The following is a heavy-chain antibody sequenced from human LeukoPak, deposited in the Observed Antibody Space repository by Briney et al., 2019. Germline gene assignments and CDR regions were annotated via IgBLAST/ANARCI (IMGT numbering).Heavy chain of an antibody. Sequence: PSETLSLTCTVSGGSISSSSYYWGWIRQPPGKRLEWIGSIYYSGSTYYNPSLKSRVTISVDTSKSQFSLKLSSVTAADTAVYYCARGVSSGWTALIKYFQHWGQGTLVTVSS. D-gene: IGHD6-19*01. J-gene: IGHJ1*01. CDR3: ARGVSSGWTALIKYFQH. CDR1: GGSISSSSYY. CDR2: IYYSGST. V-gene: IGHV4-39*07.